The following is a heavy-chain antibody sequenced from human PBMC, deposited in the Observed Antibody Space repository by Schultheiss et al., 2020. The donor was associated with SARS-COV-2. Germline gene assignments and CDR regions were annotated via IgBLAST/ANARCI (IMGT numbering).Heavy chain of an antibody. CDR2: ISGSGGST. D-gene: IGHD6-13*01. V-gene: IGHV3-23*01. J-gene: IGHJ4*02. CDR1: GFTFSSYA. Sequence: GGSLRLSCAASGFTFSSYAMSWVRQAPGKGLEWVSAISGSGGSTYYADSVKGRFTISRDNAKNSLYLQMNSLRAEDTAVYYCARDRHSGVIPAAGTVPYDYWGQGTLVTVSS. CDR3: ARDRHSGVIPAAGTVPYDY.